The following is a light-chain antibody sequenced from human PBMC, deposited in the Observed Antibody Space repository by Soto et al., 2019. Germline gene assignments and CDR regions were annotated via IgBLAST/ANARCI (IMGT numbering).Light chain of an antibody. J-gene: IGKJ1*01. CDR2: KAS. Sequence: DIPMTQSPSTLSASVGDRVTITCRASQSISSWLAWYQQKPGKAPKLLIYKASSLESGVPSRFSGSGSGTELTLTISSLQPDDFATYYCKQYNSYSWTFGQGTKVEIK. CDR1: QSISSW. V-gene: IGKV1-5*03. CDR3: KQYNSYSWT.